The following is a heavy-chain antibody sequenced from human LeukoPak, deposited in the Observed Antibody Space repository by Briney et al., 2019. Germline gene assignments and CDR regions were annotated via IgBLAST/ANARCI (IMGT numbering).Heavy chain of an antibody. Sequence: GGSLRLSCAASGFSFSSYAVHWVRQAPGKGLEWVGVISYDGRSKYYVDSVKGRFTISRDNSKNTLSLQMNGLRAEDTAVYYCAKVSTANYCSSSTCYPDCWGQGTLVTVSS. J-gene: IGHJ4*02. CDR2: ISYDGRSK. CDR1: GFSFSSYA. CDR3: AKVSTANYCSSSTCYPDC. D-gene: IGHD2-2*01. V-gene: IGHV3-30*18.